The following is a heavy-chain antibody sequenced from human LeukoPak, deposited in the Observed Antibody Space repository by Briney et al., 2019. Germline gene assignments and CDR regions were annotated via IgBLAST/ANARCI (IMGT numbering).Heavy chain of an antibody. CDR3: ARSGTLPMVDY. J-gene: IGHJ4*01. Sequence: GGSLRLSCAASGFTFTNYEMIWIRQAPGKGLEWVSFISVTGSLIQYGDSVKGRFTISRDNAKDSLSLQMNSLRAEDTAVYYCARSGTLPMVDYWGHGTLVVVSS. CDR2: ISVTGSLI. D-gene: IGHD3-10*01. V-gene: IGHV3-48*03. CDR1: GFTFTNYE.